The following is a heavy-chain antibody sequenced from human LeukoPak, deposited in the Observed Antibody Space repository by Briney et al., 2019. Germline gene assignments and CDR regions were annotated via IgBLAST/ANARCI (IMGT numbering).Heavy chain of an antibody. CDR1: GFAFSSYS. D-gene: IGHD5-12*01. CDR3: AKVPSYSGYDLGFQH. V-gene: IGHV3-48*01. Sequence: GGSLRLSCAASGFAFSSYSMNWVRQAPGKGLEWVSYISSSGSTIYYADSVKGRFTISRDNSKNTLYLQMNSLRAEDTAVYYCAKVPSYSGYDLGFQHWGQGTLVTVSS. CDR2: ISSSGSTI. J-gene: IGHJ1*01.